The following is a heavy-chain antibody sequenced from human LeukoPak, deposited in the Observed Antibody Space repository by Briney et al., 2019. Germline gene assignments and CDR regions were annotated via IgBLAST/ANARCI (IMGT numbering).Heavy chain of an antibody. D-gene: IGHD3-10*01. CDR1: GFTFSNYA. CDR3: AVGGSRVGYYYMDV. V-gene: IGHV3-23*01. Sequence: HPGGSLRLSCVASGFTFSNYAMSWVRQAPGKGLEWVSGISGSGSSTYHADSVKGRFTVSRDNSKNTLDLKLNSLRAEDTAVYFCAVGGSRVGYYYMDVWGKGTTVTVSS. J-gene: IGHJ6*03. CDR2: ISGSGSST.